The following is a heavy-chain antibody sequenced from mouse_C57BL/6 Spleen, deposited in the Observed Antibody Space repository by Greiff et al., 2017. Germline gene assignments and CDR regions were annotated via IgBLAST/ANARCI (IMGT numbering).Heavy chain of an antibody. CDR3: VRRRAMCSYYAMDY. CDR2: IYPYNGGT. Sequence: VQLQQSGPVLVKPGASVKMSCKASGYTFTDYYMSWVKQSHGKSLEWIGVIYPYNGGTSYNQKFKGKAKLTVDKSSITASRELYRLICEHSAVYYGVRRRAMCSYYAMDYWGQGTSVTVSS. CDR1: GYTFTDYY. J-gene: IGHJ4*01. D-gene: IGHD3-3*01. V-gene: IGHV1-19*01.